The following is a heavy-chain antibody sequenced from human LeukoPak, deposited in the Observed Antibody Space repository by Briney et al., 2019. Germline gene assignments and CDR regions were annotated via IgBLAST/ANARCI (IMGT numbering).Heavy chain of an antibody. V-gene: IGHV3-43D*03. CDR1: GFTFDDYA. D-gene: IGHD3-3*01. CDR2: ISWDGGST. CDR3: PKGGYYDFWSGYRGEEDYYTDV. Sequence: GGSLRLSCAASGFTFDDYAMHWVRQAPGKGLEWVSLISWDGGSTYYADSVKGRFTISRDNSKNSLYLQMNSLRAEDTALYYCPKGGYYDFWSGYRGEEDYYTDVWGKGTTVTVSS. J-gene: IGHJ6*03.